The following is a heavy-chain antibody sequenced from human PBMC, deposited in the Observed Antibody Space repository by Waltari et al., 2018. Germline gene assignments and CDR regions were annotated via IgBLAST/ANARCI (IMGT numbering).Heavy chain of an antibody. Sequence: EMQLLESGGGLEQPGGSLRLSCAASGFTVSSNYMSWVRQAPGKGLEWVSVIYSGGSTYYADSVKGRFTISRDNSKNTLYLQMNSLRAEDTAVYYCARDDPASVAGTVAGRNWGQGTLVTVSS. CDR2: IYSGGST. CDR3: ARDDPASVAGTVAGRN. J-gene: IGHJ4*02. V-gene: IGHV3-53*01. CDR1: GFTVSSNY. D-gene: IGHD6-19*01.